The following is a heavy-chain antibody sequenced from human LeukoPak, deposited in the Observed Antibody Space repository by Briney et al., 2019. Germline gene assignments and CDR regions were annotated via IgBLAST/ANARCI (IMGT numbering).Heavy chain of an antibody. CDR2: IIPTFGTA. V-gene: IGHV1-69*06. CDR1: GGTFSSYA. J-gene: IGHJ6*03. D-gene: IGHD4-17*01. Sequence: SVKVSCKASGGTFSSYAISWVRQAPGQGLEWMGGIIPTFGTANYAQKFQGRVTITADKSTSTAYMELSSLRSEDTAVYYCALSATVTSGYYYYMDVWGKGTTVTVSS. CDR3: ALSATVTSGYYYYMDV.